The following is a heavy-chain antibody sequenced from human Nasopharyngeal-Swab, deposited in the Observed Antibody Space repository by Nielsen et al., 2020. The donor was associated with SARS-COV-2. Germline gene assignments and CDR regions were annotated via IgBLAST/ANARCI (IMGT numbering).Heavy chain of an antibody. J-gene: IGHJ4*02. D-gene: IGHD1-26*01. CDR2: ISGSGGST. V-gene: IGHV3-23*01. CDR3: AKDRGVGAIDY. CDR1: GFTFSSYA. Sequence: GASLKISCAASGFTFSSYAMSWVRQAPGKGLEWVSAISGSGGSTYYADSVKGRFTISRDDSKSTLYLQMNSLRAEDTAVYYCAKDRGVGAIDYWGQGTLVTVSS.